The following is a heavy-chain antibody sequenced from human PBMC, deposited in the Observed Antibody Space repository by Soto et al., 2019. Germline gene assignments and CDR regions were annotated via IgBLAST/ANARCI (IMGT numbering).Heavy chain of an antibody. Sequence: EVELLESGGGLVQPGGSLRLSCVASRFTFTSYAISWVRQAPGKGLEWVAAISASGGATIHADSVKGRLTISRDNSKNTLYLQTNSLRAEDTAVYYCAKDVEGGSLFRGAFDYWGQGTQVTVSS. J-gene: IGHJ4*02. D-gene: IGHD1-26*01. CDR1: RFTFTSYA. V-gene: IGHV3-23*01. CDR2: ISASGGAT. CDR3: AKDVEGGSLFRGAFDY.